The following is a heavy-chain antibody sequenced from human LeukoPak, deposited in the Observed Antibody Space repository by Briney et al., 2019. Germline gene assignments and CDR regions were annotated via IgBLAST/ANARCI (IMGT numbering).Heavy chain of an antibody. V-gene: IGHV3-21*01. CDR2: ISGNGVYI. CDR3: AKFETRGNTDFDY. J-gene: IGHJ4*02. CDR1: GFTFSSYA. D-gene: IGHD4-23*01. Sequence: GGSLRLSCAASGFTFSSYAMSGVRQAPGKGLEWVSSISGNGVYIFYADSVKGRFTISRDNAKNSLYLQMNSLRAEDTAVYYCAKFETRGNTDFDYWGQGTLVTVSS.